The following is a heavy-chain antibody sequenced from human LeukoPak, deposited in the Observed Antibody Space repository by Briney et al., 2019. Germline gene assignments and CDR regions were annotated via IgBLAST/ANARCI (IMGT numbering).Heavy chain of an antibody. CDR1: GYTFTSYG. J-gene: IGHJ4*02. CDR2: IIPMFGTA. V-gene: IGHV1-69*13. Sequence: ASVKVSCKASGYTFTSYGISWVRQAPGQGLEWMGGIIPMFGTAKYAQKFQGRVTITADESTSTAYMELSSLRSEDTAVYYCARAQYCSSASCYGRSAGIFDYWGQGTLVTVSP. D-gene: IGHD2-2*01. CDR3: ARAQYCSSASCYGRSAGIFDY.